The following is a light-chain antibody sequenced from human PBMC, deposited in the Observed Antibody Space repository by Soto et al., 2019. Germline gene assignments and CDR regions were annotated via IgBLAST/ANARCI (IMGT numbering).Light chain of an antibody. Sequence: QSVLTQPASVSGSPGQSITISCTGTSSDVGSYNYVSWYQQHPGKAPKLMIYDVSNRPSGVSNRFSGSKSGNTASLTISGLQAEDEADYSCSSYTTSNTFNVVFGGGTKLTVL. J-gene: IGLJ2*01. CDR2: DVS. V-gene: IGLV2-14*01. CDR1: SSDVGSYNY. CDR3: SSYTTSNTFNVV.